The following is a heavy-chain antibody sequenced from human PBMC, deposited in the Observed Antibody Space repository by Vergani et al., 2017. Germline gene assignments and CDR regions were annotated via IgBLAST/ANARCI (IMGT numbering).Heavy chain of an antibody. J-gene: IGHJ4*02. CDR2: INSSSSYI. V-gene: IGHV3-21*01. D-gene: IGHD3-3*01. Sequence: EVQLLESGGGLVKPGGSLPLSSSSSPFTFTLFSIHSLPHPPPRGLDLFSSINSSSSYIYYADSVKGRFTISRDNAKNSLYLQMNSLRAEDTAVYYCASWYYDLWSGDLKGLFDYWGQGTLVTVSS. CDR1: PFTFTLFS. CDR3: ASWYYDLWSGDLKGLFDY.